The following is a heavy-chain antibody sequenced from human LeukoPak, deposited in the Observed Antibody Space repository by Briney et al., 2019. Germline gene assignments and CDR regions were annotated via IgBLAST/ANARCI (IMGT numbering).Heavy chain of an antibody. CDR1: GFTFSSYW. J-gene: IGHJ6*02. V-gene: IGHV3-74*01. CDR3: AREGLWYRRNGMDV. CDR2: INSDGSST. D-gene: IGHD6-13*01. Sequence: GGSLRLSCAASGFTFSSYWMHWVRQAPGKGLVWVSRINSDGSSTSYADSVKGRFTISRDNAKNTLYLQMNSLRAEDTAVYYCAREGLWYRRNGMDVWGQGTTVTVSS.